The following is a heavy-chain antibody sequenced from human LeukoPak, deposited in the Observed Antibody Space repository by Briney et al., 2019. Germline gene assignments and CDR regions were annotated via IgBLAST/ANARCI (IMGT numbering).Heavy chain of an antibody. Sequence: GASVKVSCKASGFTFTSSAMRWVRQARGQRLEWIGWIDVGSGNTNYAQKFQERVTITRDMSTSTAYMELSSLRSEDTAVYYCAAGRIAPGYYGMDVWGQGTTVTVSS. CDR1: GFTFTSSA. V-gene: IGHV1-58*02. CDR3: AAGRIAPGYYGMDV. CDR2: IDVGSGNT. D-gene: IGHD2-21*01. J-gene: IGHJ6*02.